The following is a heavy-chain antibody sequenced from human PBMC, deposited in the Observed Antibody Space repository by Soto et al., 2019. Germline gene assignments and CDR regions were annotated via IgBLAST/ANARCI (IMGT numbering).Heavy chain of an antibody. V-gene: IGHV3-23*01. J-gene: IGHJ6*02. CDR2: ISGSGGST. Sequence: GGSLRLSCAASGFTFSSYAMSWVRQAPGKGLEWVSAISGSGGSTYYADSVKGRFTISRDNSKNTLYLQMNSLRAEDTAVYYCAKRYCSGGSCRYYYYGMDVWGQGTTVTVSS. CDR3: AKRYCSGGSCRYYYYGMDV. D-gene: IGHD2-15*01. CDR1: GFTFSSYA.